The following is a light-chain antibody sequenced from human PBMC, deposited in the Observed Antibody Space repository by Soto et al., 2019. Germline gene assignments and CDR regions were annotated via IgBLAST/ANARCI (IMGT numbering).Light chain of an antibody. CDR1: NSEVGGYNY. J-gene: IGLJ1*01. Sequence: QSALTQPRSVSGAPGQSVTISRPGTNSEVGGYNYVSWYQQHPGKAPKLMIYDVSKRPSGVPDRFSGSKSGNTASLTISGLQAEDEADYYCCSYAGSYTLGVFGTGTKVTVL. V-gene: IGLV2-11*01. CDR3: CSYAGSYTLGV. CDR2: DVS.